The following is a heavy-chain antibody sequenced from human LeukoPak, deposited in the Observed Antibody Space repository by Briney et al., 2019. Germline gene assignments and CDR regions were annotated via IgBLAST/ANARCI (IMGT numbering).Heavy chain of an antibody. CDR2: IKSKTDGGTT. CDR3: TTEKTPYGDYYYYYMDV. Sequence: GGSLRLSCEASGFTFSTFAMIWVRQPPGKGLEWVGRIKSKTDGGTTDYAAPVKGRFTISRDDSKNTLYLQMNSLKTEDTAVYYCTTEKTPYGDYYYYYMDVWGKGTTVTVSS. D-gene: IGHD4-17*01. J-gene: IGHJ6*03. V-gene: IGHV3-15*01. CDR1: GFTFSTFA.